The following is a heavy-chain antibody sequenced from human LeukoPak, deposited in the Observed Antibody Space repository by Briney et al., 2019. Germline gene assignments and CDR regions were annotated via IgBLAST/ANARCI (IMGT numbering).Heavy chain of an antibody. V-gene: IGHV4-39*07. CDR1: GGSISSSSYY. CDR3: ARGATGFSSSSSLSYDAFDI. Sequence: SQTLSLTCAVSGGSISSSSYYWGWIRQPPGKGLEWIGSIYYSGSTYYNPSLKSRVTISVDTSKNQFSLKLSSVTAADTAVYYCARGATGFSSSSSLSYDAFDIWGQGTKVTVSS. D-gene: IGHD6-6*01. J-gene: IGHJ3*02. CDR2: IYYSGST.